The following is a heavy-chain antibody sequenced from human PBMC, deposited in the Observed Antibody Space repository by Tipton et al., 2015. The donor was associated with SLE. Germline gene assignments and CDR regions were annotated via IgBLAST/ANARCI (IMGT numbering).Heavy chain of an antibody. Sequence: TLSLTCNVSGGSITSYYWGWIRQSPGKGLEWIGSIYYSGSTHYNPSLKSRVTISVDTSKNHFSLKLDSVSAADAAVYYCATHVAESPWASTKDIYYFDSWGQGTLVTVSS. D-gene: IGHD1-14*01. J-gene: IGHJ4*02. CDR1: GGSITSYY. CDR2: IYYSGST. V-gene: IGHV4-39*02. CDR3: ATHVAESPWASTKDIYYFDS.